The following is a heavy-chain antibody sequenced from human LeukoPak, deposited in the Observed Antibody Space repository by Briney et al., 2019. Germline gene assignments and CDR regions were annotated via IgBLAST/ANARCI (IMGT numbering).Heavy chain of an antibody. D-gene: IGHD1-26*01. J-gene: IGHJ4*02. Sequence: GGSLRLSCGASGFTFSSYAMCWVRQAPGRGLEWVSAMSGSGGSTYYADSVKGRFTISRDNSKNTLYLQMNSLRDDDTAVYYSAKDDGGGDSGSPLYYGGQGTLVSVSS. CDR1: GFTFSSYA. CDR3: AKDDGGGDSGSPLYY. V-gene: IGHV3-23*01. CDR2: MSGSGGST.